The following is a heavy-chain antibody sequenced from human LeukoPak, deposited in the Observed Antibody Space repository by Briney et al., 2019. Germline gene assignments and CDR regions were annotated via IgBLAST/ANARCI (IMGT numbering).Heavy chain of an antibody. CDR1: GGSFSGYY. CDR2: INHSGST. D-gene: IGHD6-19*01. J-gene: IGHJ4*02. CDR3: ARAQGWLARPYYFDY. V-gene: IGHV4-34*01. Sequence: SETLSLTCAVYGGSFSGYYWSWIRQPPGKGLEWIGEINHSGSTNYNPSLKSRVTISVDTSKNQFSLKLNSVTAADTAVYYCARAQGWLARPYYFDYWGQGTLVTVSS.